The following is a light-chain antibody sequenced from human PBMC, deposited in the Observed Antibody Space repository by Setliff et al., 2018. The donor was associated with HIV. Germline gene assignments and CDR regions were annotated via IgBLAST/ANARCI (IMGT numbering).Light chain of an antibody. CDR3: CSYAGSYTSLYV. CDR1: SSDVGAYNY. Sequence: QSVLSQPRSVSGSPGQSVTISCTGTSSDVGAYNYVSWYQQHPGKAPKLMIYDVSNRPSGVPDRFSGSKSGNTASLTISGLQAEDEADYYCCSYAGSYTSLYVFGSGTKVTVL. V-gene: IGLV2-11*01. CDR2: DVS. J-gene: IGLJ1*01.